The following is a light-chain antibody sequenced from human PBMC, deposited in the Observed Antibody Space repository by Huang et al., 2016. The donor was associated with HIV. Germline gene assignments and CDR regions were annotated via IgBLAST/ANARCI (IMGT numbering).Light chain of an antibody. J-gene: IGKJ3*01. V-gene: IGKV1-39*01. CDR3: QQSYSTVFT. Sequence: DIQMTQSPSSLSASVGDRVTITCRASKSISTYLNGYQQKVGKAPKLLIYAASTLQSGVPSRFTGRGSGTEFTLTISSLQPEDFASYFCQQSYSTVFTFGPGTKVDVK. CDR1: KSISTY. CDR2: AAS.